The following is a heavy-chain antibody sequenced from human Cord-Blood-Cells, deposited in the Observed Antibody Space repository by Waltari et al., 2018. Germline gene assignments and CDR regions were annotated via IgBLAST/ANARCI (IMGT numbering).Heavy chain of an antibody. CDR2: ISWNSGSI. J-gene: IGHJ3*02. CDR1: GFTSDDYV. D-gene: IGHD1-1*01. CDR3: AKDNFAFDI. Sequence: EVQLVESGGGLVQPGRSLRLSCAASGFTSDDYVMHWVRQAPGKGLEWVSGISWNSGSIGYADSVKGRFTISRDNAKNSLYLQMNSLRAEDTALYYCAKDNFAFDIWGQGTMVTVSS. V-gene: IGHV3-9*02.